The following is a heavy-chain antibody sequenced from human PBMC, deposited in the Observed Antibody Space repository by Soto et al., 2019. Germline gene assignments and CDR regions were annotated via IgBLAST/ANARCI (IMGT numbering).Heavy chain of an antibody. V-gene: IGHV4-30-4*01. CDR3: ARGALRWSTSWDFDY. Sequence: SETLSLTCTVSGGSISSGDYYWSWIRQPPGKGLEWIGYIYYSGSTYYNPSLKSRVTISVDTSKNQFSLKLSSVTAADTAVYYCARGALRWSTSWDFDYWGQGILVTVSS. CDR2: IYYSGST. D-gene: IGHD4-17*01. CDR1: GGSISSGDYY. J-gene: IGHJ4*02.